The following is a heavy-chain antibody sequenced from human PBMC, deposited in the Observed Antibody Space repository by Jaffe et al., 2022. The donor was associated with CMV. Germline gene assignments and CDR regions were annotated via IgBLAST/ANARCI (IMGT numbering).Heavy chain of an antibody. CDR1: GFTFSTYW. D-gene: IGHD2-21*01. Sequence: EVQLVESGGGLVQPGGSLRLSCVASGFTFSTYWMSWVRQAPGKGLEWVANINQDGSEKYYVDSVKGRFIISRDNAKNSLYLQMNSLRADDTAMYYCARDLFGSPHDYWGQGTLVTVSS. CDR2: INQDGSEK. V-gene: IGHV3-7*03. CDR3: ARDLFGSPHDY. J-gene: IGHJ4*02.